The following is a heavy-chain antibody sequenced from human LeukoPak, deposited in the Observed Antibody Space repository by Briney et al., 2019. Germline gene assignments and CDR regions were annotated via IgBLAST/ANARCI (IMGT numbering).Heavy chain of an antibody. Sequence: ASVKVSCKASGGTFSSYAISWVRQAPGQGLEWMGGIIPIFGTANYAQKFPGRVTITADESTSTAYMELSSLRSEDTAVYYCARSGYYDSSLDYWGQGTLVTVSS. CDR2: IIPIFGTA. CDR3: ARSGYYDSSLDY. J-gene: IGHJ4*02. V-gene: IGHV1-69*13. CDR1: GGTFSSYA. D-gene: IGHD3-22*01.